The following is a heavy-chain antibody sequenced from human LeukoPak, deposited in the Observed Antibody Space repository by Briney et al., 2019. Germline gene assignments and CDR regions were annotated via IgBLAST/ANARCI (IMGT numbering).Heavy chain of an antibody. CDR2: IYPGVSDT. V-gene: IGHV5-51*01. CDR3: ATYYGSGSYYRAYYFDY. J-gene: IGHJ4*02. D-gene: IGHD3-10*01. CDR1: GYSFTTYW. Sequence: GESLKISSKGSGYSFTTYWIGWVRQLPGKGLEWRGSIYPGVSDTRYSPSFQGQVTISADKSISTAYLQWSSLKASDTAMYYCATYYGSGSYYRAYYFDYWGQGTLVTVSS.